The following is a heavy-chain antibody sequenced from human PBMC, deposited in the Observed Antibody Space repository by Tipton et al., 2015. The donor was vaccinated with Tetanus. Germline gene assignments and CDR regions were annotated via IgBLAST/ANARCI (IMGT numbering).Heavy chain of an antibody. CDR1: GFTFKKYA. CDR2: IGGDGTSM. J-gene: IGHJ4*02. D-gene: IGHD6-19*01. Sequence: SLRLSCVASGFTFKKYAISWVRQAPGKGLEWVSAIGGDGTSMNYTDSVKGRFSISRDNAKNTLYLQMNSLRVEDTAVYYCVRDGGSSGWLAYWGQGTLVTVSS. V-gene: IGHV3-23*01. CDR3: VRDGGSSGWLAY.